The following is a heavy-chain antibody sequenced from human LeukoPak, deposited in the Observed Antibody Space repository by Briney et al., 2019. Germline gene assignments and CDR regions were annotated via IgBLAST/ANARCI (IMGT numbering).Heavy chain of an antibody. Sequence: GASVKVSCQASGYTFTTYDIHWVRQATGQGLEWMGWMNPHTGNTGYAPKFQDRITMTRVTSINTAYMELSSLRSEDTAVYYCTRVPFPGDYWGQGTLVTLSS. CDR3: TRVPFPGDY. D-gene: IGHD3-10*01. J-gene: IGHJ4*02. CDR1: GYTFTTYD. CDR2: MNPHTGNT. V-gene: IGHV1-8*01.